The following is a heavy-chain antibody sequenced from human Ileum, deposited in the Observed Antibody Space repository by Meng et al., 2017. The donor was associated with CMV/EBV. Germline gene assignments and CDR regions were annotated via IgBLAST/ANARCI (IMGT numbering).Heavy chain of an antibody. J-gene: IGHJ4*02. CDR2: ISYSGDTT. CDR1: GFTFSGNA. CDR3: AKEWGTTAGGTRGDFDY. D-gene: IGHD6-13*01. Sequence: GESLKISCAASGFTFSGNAMSWVRQAPGKGLEWVSAISYSGDTTSYADSVKGRVSISRDNAKNTLYLQMNSLRAEDTAIYYCAKEWGTTAGGTRGDFDYWGQGTLVTVSS. V-gene: IGHV3-23*01.